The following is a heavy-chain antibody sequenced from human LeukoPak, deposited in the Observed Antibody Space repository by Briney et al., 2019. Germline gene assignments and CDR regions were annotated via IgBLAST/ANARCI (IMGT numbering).Heavy chain of an antibody. CDR3: TTDSYDL. CDR2: IKSKTDDGTT. Sequence: PGGSLRLSCAASGFTFRNAWMSWVRQAPGMGLEWVGRIKSKTDDGTTDYAAHVKGRFSISRDDSKNTLYLQMNSLKTEDTAVYYCTTDSYDLWGHGTLVLVSS. D-gene: IGHD3/OR15-3a*01. CDR1: GFTFRNAW. J-gene: IGHJ4*01. V-gene: IGHV3-15*01.